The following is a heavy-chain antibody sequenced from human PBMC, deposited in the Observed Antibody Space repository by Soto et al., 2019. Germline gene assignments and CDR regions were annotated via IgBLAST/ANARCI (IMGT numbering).Heavy chain of an antibody. CDR2: IIPILGIA. CDR3: ARDRPRIAAAGRTGIDY. CDR1: GGTFSSYT. J-gene: IGHJ4*02. V-gene: IGHV1-69*08. Sequence: QVQLVQSGAEVQKPGSSVKVSCKASGGTFSSYTISWVRQAPGQGLEWMGRIIPILGIANYAQKFQGRVTITADKSTSTAYMELSSLRSEDTAVYYCARDRPRIAAAGRTGIDYWGQGTLVTVSS. D-gene: IGHD6-13*01.